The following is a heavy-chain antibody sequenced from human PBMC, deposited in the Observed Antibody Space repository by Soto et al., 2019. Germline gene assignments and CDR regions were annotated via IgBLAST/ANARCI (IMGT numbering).Heavy chain of an antibody. CDR3: AIEGYDGAEPYYCNAMDV. J-gene: IGHJ6*02. D-gene: IGHD5-12*01. CDR1: GYTFTSYG. Sequence: GASVKVSCKASGYTFTSYGISWVRQAPGQGLEWMGWISAYNGNTNYAQKLQGRVTMTTDTSTSTAYMELRSLRSDDTAVYYCAIEGYDGAEPYYCNAMDVWGQGTTVTVYS. CDR2: ISAYNGNT. V-gene: IGHV1-18*01.